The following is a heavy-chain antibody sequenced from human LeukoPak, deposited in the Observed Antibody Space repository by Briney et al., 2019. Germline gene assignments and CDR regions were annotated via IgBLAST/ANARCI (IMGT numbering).Heavy chain of an antibody. CDR3: ARASSYDFWSGYHQTLDY. CDR2: ISSSGSTI. J-gene: IGHJ4*02. D-gene: IGHD3-3*01. Sequence: GGSLRLSCAASGFTFSDYYMSWIRQPPGKGLEWVSYISSSGSTIYYADSVKGRFTISRDNAKNSLYLQMNSLRAEDTAVYYCARASSYDFWSGYHQTLDYWGQGTLVTVSS. V-gene: IGHV3-11*01. CDR1: GFTFSDYY.